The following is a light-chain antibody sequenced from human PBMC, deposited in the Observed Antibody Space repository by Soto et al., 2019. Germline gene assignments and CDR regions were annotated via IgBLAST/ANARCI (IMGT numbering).Light chain of an antibody. J-gene: IGKJ1*01. Sequence: EIVLTQSPGTLSLSPGERATLSCRASQSVSSSYLAWYQQKPGQAPRLLIYGASSRATGIPDRFSGSGSGTDFTLTISRLEPEDFAVYYCQQYDSSRTLGQGTKVDI. V-gene: IGKV3-20*01. CDR2: GAS. CDR1: QSVSSSY. CDR3: QQYDSSRT.